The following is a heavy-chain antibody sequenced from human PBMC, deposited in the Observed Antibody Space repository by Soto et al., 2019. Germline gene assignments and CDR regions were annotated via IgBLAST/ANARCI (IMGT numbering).Heavy chain of an antibody. D-gene: IGHD3-10*01. Sequence: EVQLLESGGGLVQPGGSLRLSCAASGFTLSSYAMSWVRQAPGKGLEWVSGISGSGGSTNYADSVKGRFTISRDNSKNTLYLQMASLRAEATAVYYCAREGFTMVRAVFITAGYFDYWGQGTLVSVSS. CDR1: GFTLSSYA. CDR2: ISGSGGST. V-gene: IGHV3-23*01. J-gene: IGHJ4*02. CDR3: AREGFTMVRAVFITAGYFDY.